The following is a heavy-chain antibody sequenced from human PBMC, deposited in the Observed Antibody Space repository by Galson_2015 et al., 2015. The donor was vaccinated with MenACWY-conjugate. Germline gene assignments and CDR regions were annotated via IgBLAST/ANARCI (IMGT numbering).Heavy chain of an antibody. CDR3: AKDWSVPYSTISYYFYMDV. J-gene: IGHJ6*03. D-gene: IGHD6-13*01. CDR2: TYYRSKWYS. CDR1: GDSVSSNSAT. Sequence: CAISGDSVSSNSATWSWIRQSPSRGLEWLGRTYYRSKWYSDYAAAVKSRININPDTSKNQFSLHLTSVTPEDTAVYYCAKDWSVPYSTISYYFYMDVWGKGTTVTVSS. V-gene: IGHV6-1*01.